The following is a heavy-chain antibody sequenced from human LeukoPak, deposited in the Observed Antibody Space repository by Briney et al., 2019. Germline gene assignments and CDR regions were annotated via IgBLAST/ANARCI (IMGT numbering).Heavy chain of an antibody. CDR3: AKDIGWGTMIVVPSFDY. Sequence: GGSLRLTCAASGFTFDDYAMHWVRQAPGKGLEWVSGISWNSGSIGYADSVKGRFTISRDNAKNSLYLQMNGLRAEDTALYYCAKDIGWGTMIVVPSFDYWGQGTLVTVSS. V-gene: IGHV3-9*01. CDR1: GFTFDDYA. D-gene: IGHD3-22*01. CDR2: ISWNSGSI. J-gene: IGHJ4*02.